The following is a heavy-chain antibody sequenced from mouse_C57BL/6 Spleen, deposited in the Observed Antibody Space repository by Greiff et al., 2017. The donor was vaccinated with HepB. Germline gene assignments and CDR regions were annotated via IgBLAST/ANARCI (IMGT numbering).Heavy chain of an antibody. V-gene: IGHV1-85*01. CDR3: AREGPVAY. CDR2: IYPRDGRT. Sequence: VQLQQSGPELVKPGASVKLSCKASGYTFTSYDINWVKQRPGQGLEWIGWIYPRDGRTEYNETFKGKATLTVDTSSSTAYMELPSLTSEDSSVYFCAREGPVAYWGQGTLVTVAA. J-gene: IGHJ3*01. CDR1: GYTFTSYD.